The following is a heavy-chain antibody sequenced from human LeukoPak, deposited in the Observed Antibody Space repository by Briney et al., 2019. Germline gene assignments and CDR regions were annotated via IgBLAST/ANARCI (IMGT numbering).Heavy chain of an antibody. CDR1: GGSIRSSTYY. Sequence: SETLSLTCTVSGGSIRSSTYYWGWIRQPPGKGLEWIGSIFYSGVTYYSPSLRSRVTISVDTSKSQFSLKLSSVTAADTAVYYCATLGVAGTLGLDYWGQGTLVTVSS. CDR3: ATLGVAGTLGLDY. CDR2: IFYSGVT. D-gene: IGHD6-19*01. J-gene: IGHJ4*02. V-gene: IGHV4-39*01.